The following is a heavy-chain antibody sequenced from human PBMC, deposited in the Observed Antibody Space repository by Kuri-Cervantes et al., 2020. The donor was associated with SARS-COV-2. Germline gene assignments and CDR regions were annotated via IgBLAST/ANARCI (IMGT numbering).Heavy chain of an antibody. V-gene: IGHV3-30*18. CDR3: AKDQRVVSTGNHGRVSYGYDSIESYNGMDV. CDR1: GFTLSTYG. J-gene: IGHJ6*02. D-gene: IGHD3-9*01. CDR2: IAHDGGKS. Sequence: GGSLRLSCASSGFTLSTYGMHWFRQAPGKGLEGVAVIAHDGGKSHYADSVKGRFTISRDNSMNTVYLQMNSLRNEDTAVYFCAKDQRVVSTGNHGRVSYGYDSIESYNGMDVWGQGTTVTVSS.